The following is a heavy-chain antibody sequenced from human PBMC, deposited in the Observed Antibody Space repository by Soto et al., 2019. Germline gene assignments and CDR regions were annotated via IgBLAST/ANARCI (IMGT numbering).Heavy chain of an antibody. Sequence: EVQLLESGGGLVQPGGSLRLSCSASGFTFGNYAMRWVRQAPGKGLEWVSGITAGGGTTDYADSVKRRFTISRDNSKNTLYLQMSSVSVEDTAVYYFAKAHRVYGSTWFFLESWGQGSLVTVSS. CDR1: GFTFGNYA. J-gene: IGHJ5*02. D-gene: IGHD2-2*01. V-gene: IGHV3-23*01. CDR3: AKAHRVYGSTWFFLES. CDR2: ITAGGGTT.